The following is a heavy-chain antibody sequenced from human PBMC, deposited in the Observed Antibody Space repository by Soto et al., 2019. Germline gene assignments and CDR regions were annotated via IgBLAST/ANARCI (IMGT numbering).Heavy chain of an antibody. CDR2: IIPIFGTA. Sequence: GASVKVSCKASGGTFSSYAISWVRQAPGQGLEWMGGIIPIFGTANYAQKFQGRVTITADKSTSTAYMELSSLRSEDTAVYYCARDKASQGYSSSWRWNWFDPWGQGTLVTVSS. J-gene: IGHJ5*02. CDR3: ARDKASQGYSSSWRWNWFDP. D-gene: IGHD6-13*01. V-gene: IGHV1-69*06. CDR1: GGTFSSYA.